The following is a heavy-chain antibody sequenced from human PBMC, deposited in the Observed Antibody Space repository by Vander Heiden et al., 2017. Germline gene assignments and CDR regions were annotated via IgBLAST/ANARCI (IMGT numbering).Heavy chain of an antibody. J-gene: IGHJ4*02. D-gene: IGHD3-10*01. Sequence: QLQLQEAGPGLVTPSETLSLNCTVSGGSISSSSYYWGWIRQSPGKGLEWIGTIYYSGSTYYNPSLKSRVTISIDTSRNQFSLNLYSVTAADTAVYYCARHAGVLWFGEPTDYWGQGTLVTVSS. CDR1: GGSISSSSYY. CDR3: ARHAGVLWFGEPTDY. CDR2: IYYSGST. V-gene: IGHV4-39*01.